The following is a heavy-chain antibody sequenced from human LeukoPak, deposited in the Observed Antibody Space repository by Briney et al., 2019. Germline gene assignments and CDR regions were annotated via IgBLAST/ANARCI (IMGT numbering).Heavy chain of an antibody. CDR3: GGTYCSSTSCYP. Sequence: ASVKVSCKASGYTFTGYYMHWVRQAPGQGLELMGWINPNSGGTNYAQKFQGRVTMTRDTSISTAYMELSRLRSDDTAVYYCGGTYCSSTSCYPWGQGTLVTVSS. J-gene: IGHJ5*02. CDR1: GYTFTGYY. CDR2: INPNSGGT. V-gene: IGHV1-2*02. D-gene: IGHD2-2*01.